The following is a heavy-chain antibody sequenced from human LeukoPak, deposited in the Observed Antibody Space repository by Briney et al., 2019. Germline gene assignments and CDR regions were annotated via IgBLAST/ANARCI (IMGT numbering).Heavy chain of an antibody. CDR1: GFSFSTYW. CDR3: ATDLGSSRPNF. V-gene: IGHV3-7*01. D-gene: IGHD6-13*01. Sequence: GGSLRLSCAASGFSFSTYWMTWVRQAPGKGLEWVANIKQDGSENYYVDSARGRFTISRDNAKNPLYLQMNSLTAEDTAVYYCATDLGSSRPNFWGQGILVTVSS. J-gene: IGHJ4*02. CDR2: IKQDGSEN.